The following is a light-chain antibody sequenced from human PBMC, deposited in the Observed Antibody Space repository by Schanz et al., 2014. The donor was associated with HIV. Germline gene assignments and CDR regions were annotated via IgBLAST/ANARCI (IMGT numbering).Light chain of an antibody. CDR3: LVSYSGVGV. V-gene: IGLV7-46*01. J-gene: IGLJ2*01. CDR1: TGAVTSGHY. Sequence: QAVVTQEPSLTVSPGGTVTLTCGSSTGAVTSGHYAYWFQQKPGQAPRTLIHDTNNRHSWTPARFSGSLLGGKAALTLSGAQPEDEAEYYCLVSYSGVGVFGGGTKLTVL. CDR2: DTN.